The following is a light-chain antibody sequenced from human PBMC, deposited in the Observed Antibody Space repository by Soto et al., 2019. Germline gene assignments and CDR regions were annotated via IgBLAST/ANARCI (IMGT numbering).Light chain of an antibody. Sequence: DIHMTQSPTNLSASVGDRVTITFRASQSISSWLAWYQQKPGKAPKLLIYDASSLESGVPSRFSGSGSGTEFTLTISSLQPDDFATYYCQQYNSYSWTFGQGTKV. CDR2: DAS. V-gene: IGKV1-5*01. J-gene: IGKJ1*01. CDR3: QQYNSYSWT. CDR1: QSISSW.